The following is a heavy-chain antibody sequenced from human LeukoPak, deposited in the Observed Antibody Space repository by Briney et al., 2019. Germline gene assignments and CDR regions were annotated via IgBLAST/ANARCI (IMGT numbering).Heavy chain of an antibody. V-gene: IGHV3-21*01. Sequence: GGSLRLSCAASGFTFSSYSMNWVRQAPGKGLEWVSSISSSSSYIYYADSVKGRFTISRDNAKNSLYLQMNSLRAEDTAVYYCARDAPYIVVVPAAHPGMDVWGQGTTVTVSS. CDR3: ARDAPYIVVVPAAHPGMDV. J-gene: IGHJ6*02. D-gene: IGHD2-2*01. CDR2: ISSSSSYI. CDR1: GFTFSSYS.